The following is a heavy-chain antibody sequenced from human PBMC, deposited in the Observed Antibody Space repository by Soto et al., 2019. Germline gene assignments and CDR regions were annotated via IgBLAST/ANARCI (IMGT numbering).Heavy chain of an antibody. V-gene: IGHV3-30*09. Sequence: QVQLVESGGGVVQPGMSLRLSCAASGFIFSDYYMHWVRQAPGKGLEWVAVISHDGSKKYYADSVKGRFAISRDNSKNTLYLEMNSVRPDDRAVNYFALSSYDDVLTGGRMDVLGQGTLVTVSS. CDR1: GFIFSDYY. CDR2: ISHDGSKK. D-gene: IGHD3-9*01. J-gene: IGHJ6*02. CDR3: ALSSYDDVLTGGRMDV.